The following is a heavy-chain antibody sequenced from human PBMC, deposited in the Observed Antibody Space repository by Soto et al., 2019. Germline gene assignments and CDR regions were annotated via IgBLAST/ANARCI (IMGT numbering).Heavy chain of an antibody. D-gene: IGHD2-21*02. CDR3: ERDGEAMTALEIDY. CDR1: GDSITSGSY. CDR2: IYHTGSA. J-gene: IGHJ4*02. V-gene: IGHV4-59*01. Sequence: SETLSLTCTVSGDSITSGSYWGWIRQPPGMGLQWIGYIYHTGSAVYNPSLESRVRLSVDTSKNQFSLKLTSVTAADTEVYYCERDGEAMTALEIDYCGQGTLVTVSS.